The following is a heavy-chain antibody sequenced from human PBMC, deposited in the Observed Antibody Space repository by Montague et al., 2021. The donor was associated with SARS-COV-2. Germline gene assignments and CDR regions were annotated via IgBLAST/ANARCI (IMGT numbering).Heavy chain of an antibody. V-gene: IGHV4-34*01. CDR3: ARVRYYGSGTSLGMDV. CDR2: INHSGST. CDR1: GGSLSGYY. Sequence: SETLSLTCAAYGGSLSGYYWSWIRQPPGKGLEWIGEINHSGSTNYNPSLKSRVTISVDTSKNQFSLKLSSVTAADTAVYYCARVRYYGSGTSLGMDVWGQGTTVTVSS. D-gene: IGHD3-10*01. J-gene: IGHJ6*02.